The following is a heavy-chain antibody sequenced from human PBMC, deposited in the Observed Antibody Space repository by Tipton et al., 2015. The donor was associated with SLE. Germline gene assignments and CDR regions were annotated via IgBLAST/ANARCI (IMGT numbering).Heavy chain of an antibody. J-gene: IGHJ4*02. CDR3: RCTSGSWLGN. V-gene: IGHV3-73*01. CDR1: GFAFSGSA. CDR2: IRNKSNNYTT. D-gene: IGHD2-15*01. Sequence: SLRLSWAASGFAFSGSAVHWVRQASGRGLEWVGRIRNKSNNYTTTFAASVKGRFTISRLDSKSTAYLQMNSLKTEDTAVYYCRCTSGSWLGNRGQGTLVTVTP.